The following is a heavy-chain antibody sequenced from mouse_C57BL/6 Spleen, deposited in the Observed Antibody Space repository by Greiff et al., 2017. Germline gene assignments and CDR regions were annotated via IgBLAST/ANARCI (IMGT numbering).Heavy chain of an antibody. CDR1: GYTFTSYT. CDR3: ARSAMDY. CDR2: INPSSGYT. J-gene: IGHJ4*01. V-gene: IGHV1-4*01. Sequence: QVQLQQSGAALARPGASVKMSCKASGYTFTSYTMHWVKQRPGQVLAWIGYINPSSGYTKYNQKFKDKATLTADKSSSTASMQLSSLQSADSAVYYCARSAMDYWGQGTSVTVSS.